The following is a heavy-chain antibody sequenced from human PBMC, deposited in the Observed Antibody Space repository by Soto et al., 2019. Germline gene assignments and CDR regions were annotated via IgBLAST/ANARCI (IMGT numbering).Heavy chain of an antibody. CDR3: AKLVMITFGGVIVIPGSNRDDAFDI. CDR1: GFTFSSYA. D-gene: IGHD3-16*02. CDR2: ISGSGGST. Sequence: GGSLRLSCAASGFTFSSYAMSWVRQAPGKGLEWVSAISGSGGSTYYADSVKGRFTISRDNSKNTLYLQMNSLRAEDTAVYYCAKLVMITFGGVIVIPGSNRDDAFDIWGQGTMVTVSS. V-gene: IGHV3-23*01. J-gene: IGHJ3*02.